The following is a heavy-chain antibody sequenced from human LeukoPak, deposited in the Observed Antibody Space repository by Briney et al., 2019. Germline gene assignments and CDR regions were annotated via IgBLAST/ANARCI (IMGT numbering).Heavy chain of an antibody. V-gene: IGHV4-34*01. CDR3: ARDREPYGMDV. D-gene: IGHD1-26*01. CDR1: GGSFSGYY. CDR2: INHSGST. Sequence: PSETLSLTCAVYGGSFSGYYWSWIRQPPGKGLEWIGEINHSGSTNYNPSLKSRVTISVDTSKNQFSLKLSSVTAADTAVYYCARDREPYGMDVWGQGTTVTVSS. J-gene: IGHJ6*02.